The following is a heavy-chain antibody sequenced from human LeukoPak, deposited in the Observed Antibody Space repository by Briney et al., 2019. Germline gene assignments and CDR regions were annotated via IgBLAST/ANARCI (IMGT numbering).Heavy chain of an antibody. CDR1: GGTFSSYA. CDR2: IIPIFGTA. J-gene: IGHJ3*02. D-gene: IGHD6-19*01. Sequence: ASVKVSCKASGGTFSSYAISWVRQAPGQGLEWMGGIIPIFGTANYAQKFQGRVTITADKSTSTAYMELSSLRSEDTAVYYCARDPTGSGWSRDAFDIWGQGTMVTVSS. V-gene: IGHV1-69*06. CDR3: ARDPTGSGWSRDAFDI.